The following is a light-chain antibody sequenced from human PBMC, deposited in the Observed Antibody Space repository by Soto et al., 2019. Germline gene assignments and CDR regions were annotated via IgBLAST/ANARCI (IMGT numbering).Light chain of an antibody. CDR1: SSNIGNNY. V-gene: IGLV1-51*01. CDR3: GTWDSSLSAYV. J-gene: IGLJ1*01. CDR2: DND. Sequence: QSVLTQPPSVSAAPGQKVTISCSGSSSNIGNNYVSWSQQLPGTAPKLLIYDNDKRPSGIPDRFSASKSGTSATLGITGLQTGDVAEYYCGTWDSSLSAYVFGTGTKVTVL.